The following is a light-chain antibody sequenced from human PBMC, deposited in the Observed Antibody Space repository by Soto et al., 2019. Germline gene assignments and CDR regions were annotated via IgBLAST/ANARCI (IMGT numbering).Light chain of an antibody. V-gene: IGKV3-11*01. CDR1: QSLSGY. Sequence: EIVLTQSPATLSLSPGERATLSCRASQSLSGYLGWYQQKPGQAPRLLIYDATNRATGIPARFSGSGSATDFTLTISSLEPEDFAVYYCQQRRLWPITFGQGTRLEIK. J-gene: IGKJ5*01. CDR3: QQRRLWPIT. CDR2: DAT.